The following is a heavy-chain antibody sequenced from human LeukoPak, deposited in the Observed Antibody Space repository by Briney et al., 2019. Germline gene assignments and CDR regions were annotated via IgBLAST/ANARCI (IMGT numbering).Heavy chain of an antibody. CDR3: ARVVALTHSAVFDY. V-gene: IGHV3-20*04. D-gene: IGHD2-21*01. CDR2: INWNGGST. Sequence: PGGSLRLSCAASGFTFDDYGMGWVRQAPGKGLEWVSGINWNGGSTGYADSVKGRFTISRDNAKNSLYLQMNSLRAEDTALYYCARVVALTHSAVFDYWGQGTLVTVSS. CDR1: GFTFDDYG. J-gene: IGHJ4*02.